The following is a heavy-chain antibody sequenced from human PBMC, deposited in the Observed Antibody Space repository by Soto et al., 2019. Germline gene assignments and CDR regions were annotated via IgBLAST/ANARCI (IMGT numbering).Heavy chain of an antibody. CDR3: ARDLGAQIVDS. Sequence: QVQLVQSGAEVKKPGASVKVSCKASGYTFISYGIIWVRQAPGQGLEWMGWISGYNGNTKYAQKLQGRVTMTTDTATSTAYLELRSLRSDHTAVYSCARDLGAQIVDSWGQGTLVTVSS. CDR1: GYTFISYG. J-gene: IGHJ4*02. V-gene: IGHV1-18*01. D-gene: IGHD3-22*01. CDR2: ISGYNGNT.